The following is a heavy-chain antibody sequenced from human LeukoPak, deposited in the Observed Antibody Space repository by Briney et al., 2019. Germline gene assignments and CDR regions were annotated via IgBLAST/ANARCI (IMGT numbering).Heavy chain of an antibody. D-gene: IGHD3-22*01. V-gene: IGHV3-23*01. CDR1: GFTFSSYA. J-gene: IGHJ4*02. CDR2: ISGSGGST. Sequence: GGSLRLSCAASGFTFSSYAMSWVRRAPGKGLEWVSAISGSGGSTYYADSVKGRFTISRDNSKNTLYLQMNSLRAEDAAVYYCAKEKVKEYYYDSSGSEYYFDYWGQGTLVTVSS. CDR3: AKEKVKEYYYDSSGSEYYFDY.